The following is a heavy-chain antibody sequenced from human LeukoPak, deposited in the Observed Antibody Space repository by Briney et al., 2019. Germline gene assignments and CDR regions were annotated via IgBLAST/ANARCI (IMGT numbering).Heavy chain of an antibody. V-gene: IGHV4-34*01. CDR1: GGSFSGYY. J-gene: IGHJ4*02. D-gene: IGHD6-19*01. Sequence: SETLSLTCAVYGGSFSGYYWTWIRQSPGKGLEWIGEINHSGSTNYNPSLKSRVTISVDTSKNQFSLKLNSVTAADTAVYYCARGLIKGIAVAGTGWGQGTLVTVSS. CDR2: INHSGST. CDR3: ARGLIKGIAVAGTG.